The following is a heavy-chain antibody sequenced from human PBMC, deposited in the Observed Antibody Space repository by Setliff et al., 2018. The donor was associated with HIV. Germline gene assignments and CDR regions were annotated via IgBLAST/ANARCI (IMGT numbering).Heavy chain of an antibody. J-gene: IGHJ4*02. CDR2: MYYSGST. Sequence: SETLSLTCTVSGGSISSSSYYWGWVRQPPGKGLEWIGSMYYSGSTYYTPSLKSRVTISVDTSKNQFSLKLSSVTAADTAVYYCARAPPYKWEPSQDYWGQGTLVTVSS. CDR1: GGSISSSSYY. D-gene: IGHD1-26*01. CDR3: ARAPPYKWEPSQDY. V-gene: IGHV4-39*01.